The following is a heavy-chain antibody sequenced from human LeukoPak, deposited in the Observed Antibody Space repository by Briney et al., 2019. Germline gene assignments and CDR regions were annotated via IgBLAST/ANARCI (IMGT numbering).Heavy chain of an antibody. D-gene: IGHD2-21*02. J-gene: IGHJ4*02. Sequence: GGSLRLSCAASGFTFSSYAMSWVRQAPGKGLEWVSAICGSGGSTYYADSVKGRFTISRDNSKNTLYLQMNSLRAEDTAVYYCAKSGASYCGGDCYFDYWGQGTLVTVSS. CDR1: GFTFSSYA. V-gene: IGHV3-23*01. CDR2: ICGSGGST. CDR3: AKSGASYCGGDCYFDY.